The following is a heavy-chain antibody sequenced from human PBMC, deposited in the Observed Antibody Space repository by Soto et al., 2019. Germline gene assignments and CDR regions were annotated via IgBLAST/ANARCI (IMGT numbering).Heavy chain of an antibody. J-gene: IGHJ6*02. V-gene: IGHV3-30*09. D-gene: IGHD2-2*01. CDR1: GFIFSTYA. Sequence: GGSLRLSCAASGFIFSTYAMHWVRQAPGKGLEWVAVISYDGSDKYYADSAKGRSAISRDNSKNTLYLQMNSLRVEDTAVYYCARDRRYCGNTTCFSHYAMDVWGLGTTVTVSS. CDR2: ISYDGSDK. CDR3: ARDRRYCGNTTCFSHYAMDV.